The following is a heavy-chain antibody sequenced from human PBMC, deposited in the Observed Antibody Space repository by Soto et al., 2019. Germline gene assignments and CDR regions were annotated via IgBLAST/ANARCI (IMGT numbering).Heavy chain of an antibody. CDR2: ISAYNGNT. CDR3: ARGITLPTPLDY. J-gene: IGHJ4*02. D-gene: IGHD1-20*01. Sequence: ASVKVSCTASDYTFTSYGISWVRQAHGQGLEWMGWISAYNGNTKYAQKFQGRVTMTTDTSASTAYMELSSLRSEDTAVYYCARGITLPTPLDYWGQGTLVTVSS. V-gene: IGHV1-18*01. CDR1: DYTFTSYG.